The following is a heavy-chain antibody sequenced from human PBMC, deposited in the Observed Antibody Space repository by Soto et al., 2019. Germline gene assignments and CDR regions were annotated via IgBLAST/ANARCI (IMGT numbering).Heavy chain of an antibody. CDR1: GFTFDDYA. CDR2: ISWNSGSI. J-gene: IGHJ4*02. D-gene: IGHD5-18*01. CDR3: ATAVGSYGNFDY. V-gene: IGHV3-9*01. Sequence: EVQLVESGGGLVQPGRSLRLSCAASGFTFDDYAMHWVRQAPGKGLAWVSGISWNSGSICYADSVTGRFTISRDNAKNSLYRQLNSLRAEDTALYYCATAVGSYGNFDYWGQGTLVTVSS.